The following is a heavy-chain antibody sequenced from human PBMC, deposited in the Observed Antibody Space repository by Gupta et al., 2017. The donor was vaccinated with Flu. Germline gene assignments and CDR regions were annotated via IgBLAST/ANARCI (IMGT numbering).Heavy chain of an antibody. V-gene: IGHV3-48*02. CDR1: GFTFSSDS. D-gene: IGHD3-22*01. CDR2: ISISSSTI. Sequence: EVQLVESGGGLVQPGGSLRLSCAASGFTFSSDSMNWVRQAPGKGMEWVSYISISSSTIYYADSVKGRFTISRDNANNSLYLQMNSLRDEDTAVYYCARANHYYDSSGYPYYFDYWGQGTLVTVSS. J-gene: IGHJ4*02. CDR3: ARANHYYDSSGYPYYFDY.